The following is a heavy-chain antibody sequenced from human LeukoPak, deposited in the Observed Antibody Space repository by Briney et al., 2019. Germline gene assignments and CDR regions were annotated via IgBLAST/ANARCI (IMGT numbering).Heavy chain of an antibody. Sequence: GGSLRLSCAASGFTVSSNYLSWVRQAPGEGLEWVSDISGSGISIYYADSVKGRFTISRDNAKNSLYLQMNSLRAEDTAVYYCARVGYDYYDAFDIWGQGTMVTVSS. V-gene: IGHV3-11*04. CDR1: GFTVSSNY. J-gene: IGHJ3*02. D-gene: IGHD1-1*01. CDR2: ISGSGISI. CDR3: ARVGYDYYDAFDI.